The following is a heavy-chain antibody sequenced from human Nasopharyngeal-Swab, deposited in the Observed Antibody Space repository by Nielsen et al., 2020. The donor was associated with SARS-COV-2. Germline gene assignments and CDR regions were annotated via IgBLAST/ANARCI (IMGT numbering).Heavy chain of an antibody. J-gene: IGHJ4*02. D-gene: IGHD6-13*01. CDR2: ISYDGSNK. CDR3: ASVSSWKPFDY. Sequence: LSLTCAASGFTFSSYAMHWVRQAPGKGLEWVAVISYDGSNKYYADSVKGRFTISRDNSKNTLYLQMNSLRAEDTAVYYCASVSSWKPFDYWGQGTLVTVSS. V-gene: IGHV3-30*04. CDR1: GFTFSSYA.